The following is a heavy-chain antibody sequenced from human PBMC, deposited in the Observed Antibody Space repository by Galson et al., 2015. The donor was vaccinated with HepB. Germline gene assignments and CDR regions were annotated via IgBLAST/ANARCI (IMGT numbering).Heavy chain of an antibody. Sequence: SLRLSCAASGFTFSSYGMHWVRQAPGKGLEWVAVIWYDGSNKYYADSVKGRFTISRDNSKNTLYLQMNSLRAEDTAVYYCARDLLIVVVPAAMGYWGQGTLVTV. CDR1: GFTFSSYG. J-gene: IGHJ4*02. V-gene: IGHV3-33*01. CDR2: IWYDGSNK. CDR3: ARDLLIVVVPAAMGY. D-gene: IGHD2-2*01.